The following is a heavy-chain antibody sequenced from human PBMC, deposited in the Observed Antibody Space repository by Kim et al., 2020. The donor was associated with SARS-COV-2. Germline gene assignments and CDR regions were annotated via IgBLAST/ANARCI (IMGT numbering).Heavy chain of an antibody. V-gene: IGHV1-46*01. CDR3: ARGQVQLEPTRAPFDY. Sequence: KFQGRVTMTRDTSTSTVYMELSSLRSEDTAVYYCARGQVQLEPTRAPFDYWGQGTLVTVSS. J-gene: IGHJ4*02. D-gene: IGHD1-1*01.